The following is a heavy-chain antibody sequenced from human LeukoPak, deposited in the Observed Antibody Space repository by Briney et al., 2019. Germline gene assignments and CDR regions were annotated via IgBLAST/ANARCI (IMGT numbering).Heavy chain of an antibody. J-gene: IGHJ6*03. V-gene: IGHV1-58*02. CDR3: ARQRTNSWYDQATFNYMDV. Sequence: GASVKVSCKASGFTFTSSAMQWVRQARGQRLEWMGWIVVGSGNTNYAQKFQERVTITRDMSTSTAYMELSSLRSEDTAVYYCARQRTNSWYDQATFNYMDVWGKGTTVTVSS. CDR2: IVVGSGNT. CDR1: GFTFTSSA. D-gene: IGHD6-13*01.